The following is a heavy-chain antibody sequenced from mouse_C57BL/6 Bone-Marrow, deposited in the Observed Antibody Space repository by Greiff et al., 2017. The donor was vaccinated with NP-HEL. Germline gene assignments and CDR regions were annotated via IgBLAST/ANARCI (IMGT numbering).Heavy chain of an antibody. Sequence: QVTLKESGPGILQPSQTLSLTCSFSGFSLSTFGMGVGWIRQPSGKGLEWLAHIWWDDDKYYNPALKSRLTISKDTSKNQVFLKIANVDTADTATYYCARMSYDYDGPWFAYWGQGTLVTVSA. CDR1: GFSLSTFGMG. CDR3: ARMSYDYDGPWFAY. V-gene: IGHV8-8*01. CDR2: IWWDDDK. D-gene: IGHD2-4*01. J-gene: IGHJ3*01.